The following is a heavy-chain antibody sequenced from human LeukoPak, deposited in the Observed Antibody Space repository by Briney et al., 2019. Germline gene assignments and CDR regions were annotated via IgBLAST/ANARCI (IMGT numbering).Heavy chain of an antibody. V-gene: IGHV3-30*04. CDR2: ISYDGSNK. CDR3: AKDGRYCSGGSCSFYYYYYYYMDV. J-gene: IGHJ6*03. Sequence: PGGYLRLSCAASGFTFSSYAMHWVRQAPGKGLEWVAVISYDGSNKYYADSVKGRFTISRDNSKNTLYLQMNSLRAEDTAVYYCAKDGRYCSGGSCSFYYYYYYYMDVWGKGTTVTISS. CDR1: GFTFSSYA. D-gene: IGHD2-15*01.